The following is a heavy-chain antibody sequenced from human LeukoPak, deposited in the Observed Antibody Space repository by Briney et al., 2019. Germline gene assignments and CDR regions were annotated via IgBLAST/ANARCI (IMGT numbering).Heavy chain of an antibody. CDR1: GFTFSSYG. D-gene: IGHD4-17*01. V-gene: IGHV3-23*01. J-gene: IGHJ4*02. Sequence: PGGTLRLSCAASGFTFSSYGMGWVRQAPGKELEWVSAISGSGGSTYYADSVKGRFTISRDNSKNTLYLQMNSLRAEDTAVYYCAKAPSLPYGDYRRDLDYWGQGTLVTVSS. CDR2: ISGSGGST. CDR3: AKAPSLPYGDYRRDLDY.